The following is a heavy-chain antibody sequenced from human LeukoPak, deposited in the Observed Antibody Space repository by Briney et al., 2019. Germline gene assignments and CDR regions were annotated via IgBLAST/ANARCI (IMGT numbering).Heavy chain of an antibody. V-gene: IGHV1-24*01. Sequence: ASVKVSCKVSGYTLTELSMHWVRQAPGKGLEWMGGFDPEDGEIIYAQKFQGRVTMTEDTSTDTAYMELSSLRSEDTAVYYCATGSYGDYYYGMDVWGQGTTVTVSS. CDR1: GYTLTELS. CDR2: FDPEDGEI. D-gene: IGHD1-26*01. CDR3: ATGSYGDYYYGMDV. J-gene: IGHJ6*02.